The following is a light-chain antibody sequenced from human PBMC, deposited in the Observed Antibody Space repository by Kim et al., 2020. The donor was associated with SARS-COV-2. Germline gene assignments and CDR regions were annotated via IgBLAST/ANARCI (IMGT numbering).Light chain of an antibody. CDR3: QQYGSSTLYT. CDR1: QSVKSRY. J-gene: IGKJ2*01. V-gene: IGKV3-20*01. CDR2: DAS. Sequence: EIVLTQSPGTLSLSPGERATLSCRASQSVKSRYLAWYQHKPGQAPRLLMYDASSRATGTPDRFSGGGSGTDFTLTISRLEPEDFAVYYCQQYGSSTLYTFGQGTKLE.